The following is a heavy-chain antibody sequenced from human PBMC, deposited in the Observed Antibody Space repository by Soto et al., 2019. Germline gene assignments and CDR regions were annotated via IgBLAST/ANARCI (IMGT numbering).Heavy chain of an antibody. CDR2: IYPGDSDT. D-gene: IGHD3-3*01. J-gene: IGHJ4*02. CDR3: AIVRFSDHYYFDY. CDR1: GYSFTSYW. Sequence: PGESLKISCKGSGYSFTSYWIGWVRQMPGKGLEWMGIIYPGDSDTRYSPSFQGQVTISADKSISTAYLQWSSLKASDTAMYYCAIVRFSDHYYFDYWGQGTLVTVSS. V-gene: IGHV5-51*01.